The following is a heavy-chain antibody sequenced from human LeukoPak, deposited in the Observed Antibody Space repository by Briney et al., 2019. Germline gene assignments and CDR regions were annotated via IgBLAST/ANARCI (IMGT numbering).Heavy chain of an antibody. CDR2: ISSSSSYI. CDR1: GFTFSSYS. D-gene: IGHD6-19*01. Sequence: PGGSLRLSCVASGFTFSSYSMNWVRQAPGKGLEWVSSISSSSSYIYYADSVKGRFTISRDNAKNSLYLQMNSLRAEDTAVYYCARDPSGGYHDAFDIWGQGTMVTVSS. CDR3: ARDPSGGYHDAFDI. V-gene: IGHV3-21*01. J-gene: IGHJ3*02.